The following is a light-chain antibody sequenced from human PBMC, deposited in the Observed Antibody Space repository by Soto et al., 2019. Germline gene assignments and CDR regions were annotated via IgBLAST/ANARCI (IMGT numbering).Light chain of an antibody. J-gene: IGKJ1*01. CDR1: QSVSSN. CDR2: GAS. CDR3: QQYNHWPPERT. V-gene: IGKV3-15*01. Sequence: EIVMTQSPATLSVSPGERATLSCRASQSVSSNLAWYQQKPGQAPRLLIYGASTRATGIPARFSGSGSGTEFTLTISSLQSEDFAIYFYQQYNHWPPERTFGQGTKVEIK.